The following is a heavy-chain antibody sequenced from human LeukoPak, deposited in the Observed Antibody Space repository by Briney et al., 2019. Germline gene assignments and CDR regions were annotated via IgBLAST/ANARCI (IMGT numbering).Heavy chain of an antibody. J-gene: IGHJ4*02. CDR2: ISYDGNNK. Sequence: PGRSLGLSCAASGFIFSSYFMRWVRQAPGKGLEWVAVISYDGNNKYYADSVKGRFTISRDNSKNTLYLQMNSLRAEDTAVYYCAREWDLTGYYFDYWGQGTLVTVSS. D-gene: IGHD3-9*01. CDR1: GFIFSSYF. V-gene: IGHV3-30*04. CDR3: AREWDLTGYYFDY.